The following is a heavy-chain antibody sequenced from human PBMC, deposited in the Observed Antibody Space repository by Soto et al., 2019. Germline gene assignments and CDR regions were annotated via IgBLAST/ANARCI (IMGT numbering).Heavy chain of an antibody. D-gene: IGHD2-2*01. CDR3: ARGEGPAPPY. J-gene: IGHJ4*02. Sequence: QVQLQQWGAGLLKPSETLSLTCAVYGGPSSVYYWSWIRQPPGKGLEWIGEINHSGNTNYNPSHESRVTISVDTYKNQGSLRLSSVTAADTAVYYCARGEGPAPPYWGQGTLVTVSS. CDR1: GGPSSVYY. V-gene: IGHV4-34*02. CDR2: INHSGNT.